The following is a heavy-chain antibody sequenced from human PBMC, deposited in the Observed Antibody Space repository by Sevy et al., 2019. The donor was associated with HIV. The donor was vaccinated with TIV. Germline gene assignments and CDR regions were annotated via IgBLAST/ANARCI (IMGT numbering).Heavy chain of an antibody. D-gene: IGHD2-2*01. CDR2: IRYDGSNK. J-gene: IGHJ6*02. CDR3: AKDLCSSTSCYVCYYYYGMDV. CDR1: GFTFSSYG. Sequence: GESLKISCAASGFTFSSYGMHWVRQAPGKGLEWVAFIRYDGSNKYYADSVKGRFTISRDNSKNTLYLQMNSLRAEDTAVYYCAKDLCSSTSCYVCYYYYGMDVWGQGTTVTVSS. V-gene: IGHV3-30*02.